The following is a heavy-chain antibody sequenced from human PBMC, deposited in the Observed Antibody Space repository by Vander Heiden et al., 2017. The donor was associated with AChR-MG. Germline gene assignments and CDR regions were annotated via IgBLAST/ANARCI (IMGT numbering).Heavy chain of an antibody. CDR3: ARDQLLWFRELGCFDY. Sequence: QVQLVESGGGVVQHGRSLRLSCAASGFTFSSYGMHWVRQAPGKGLEWVAVIWYDGSNKYYADSVKGRFTISRDNSKNTLYLQMNSLRAEDTAVYYCARDQLLWFRELGCFDYWGQGTLVTVSS. D-gene: IGHD3-10*01. V-gene: IGHV3-33*01. CDR2: IWYDGSNK. J-gene: IGHJ4*02. CDR1: GFTFSSYG.